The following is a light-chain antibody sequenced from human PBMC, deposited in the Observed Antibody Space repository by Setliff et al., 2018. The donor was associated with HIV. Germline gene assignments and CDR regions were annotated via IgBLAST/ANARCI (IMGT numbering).Light chain of an antibody. CDR2: DVI. J-gene: IGLJ1*01. CDR1: SSDVGGYYS. Sequence: SALTQPRSMSGSPGQSVTISCTGISSDVGGYYSVSWYQQHPGKAPKLMIYDVINRPSGVSNRFSGSRSGNTASLTISGLQVEDEADYYCSSYTTSSTLYVFGPGTKVT. CDR3: SSYTTSSTLYV. V-gene: IGLV2-14*03.